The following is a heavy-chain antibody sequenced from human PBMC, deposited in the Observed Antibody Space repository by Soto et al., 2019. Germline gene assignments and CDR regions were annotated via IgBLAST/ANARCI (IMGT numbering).Heavy chain of an antibody. V-gene: IGHV3-11*01. J-gene: IGHJ4*02. D-gene: IGHD6-13*01. Sequence: PGGSLRLSCAASGFTFSDYYMSWIRQAPGKGLEWASYISKSSTIIYYADSVKGRFTISRDNAKNSLYLQMNSLRAEDTAMYYCARDTDPRRIAGYFGSWGQGTLVTVSS. CDR2: ISKSSTII. CDR3: ARDTDPRRIAGYFGS. CDR1: GFTFSDYY.